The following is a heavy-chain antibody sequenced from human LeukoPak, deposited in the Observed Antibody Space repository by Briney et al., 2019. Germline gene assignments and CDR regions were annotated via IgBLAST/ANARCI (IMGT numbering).Heavy chain of an antibody. J-gene: IGHJ3*02. CDR3: ARHGCYYDSSGDAFDI. CDR1: GGSISSYY. D-gene: IGHD3-22*01. V-gene: IGHV4-59*08. Sequence: SETLSLTCTVSGGSISSYYWSWIRQPPGKGLEWIGYIYYSGSTNYNPSLKSRVTISVDASKNQFSLKLSSVTAADTAVYYCARHGCYYDSSGDAFDIWGQGTMVTVSS. CDR2: IYYSGST.